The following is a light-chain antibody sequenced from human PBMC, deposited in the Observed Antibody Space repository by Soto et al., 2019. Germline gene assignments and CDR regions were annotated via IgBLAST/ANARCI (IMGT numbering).Light chain of an antibody. CDR2: EVS. V-gene: IGLV2-23*02. J-gene: IGLJ3*02. CDR1: NSDVGSYNL. CDR3: CSYAGSSTLWV. Sequence: QSVLTQPASVSGSPGQSITISCTGTNSDVGSYNLVSWYQQHPGKAPKLMIYEVSKRPSGVSNRFSGSKSGNTASLTISGLQAEDEADYYCCSYAGSSTLWVFGGGTKVTVL.